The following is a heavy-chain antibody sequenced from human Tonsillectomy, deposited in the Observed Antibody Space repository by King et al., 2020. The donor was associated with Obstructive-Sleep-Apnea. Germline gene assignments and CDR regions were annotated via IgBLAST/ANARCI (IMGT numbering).Heavy chain of an antibody. CDR3: AKGHDGSFYRAFDY. D-gene: IGHD2-2*01. V-gene: IGHV3-30*04. CDR1: GFTFSSYA. CDR2: MSYDGGFD. J-gene: IGHJ4*02. Sequence: QLVQSGGGVVQPGRALRLSCVASGFTFSSYAMKWVRQAPGKGLEWVAFMSYDGGFDCYAESVKGRFTISRDNSEKTLYLQMNSLRDEDTAFYYCAKGHDGSFYRAFDYWGQGTLVTVSS.